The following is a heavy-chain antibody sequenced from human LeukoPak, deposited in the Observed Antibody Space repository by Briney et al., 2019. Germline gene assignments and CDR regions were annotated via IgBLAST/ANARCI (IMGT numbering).Heavy chain of an antibody. V-gene: IGHV3-48*01. CDR3: ANENYYGSGSYADH. J-gene: IGHJ4*02. CDR1: GFTFSSYS. CDR2: ISSSSSTI. D-gene: IGHD3-10*01. Sequence: GGSLRLSCAASGFTFSSYSMNWVRQAPGKGLEWVSSISSSSSTIYYADSVKGRFTISRDNAKNSLYLQMNSLRAEDTAVYYCANENYYGSGSYADHWGQGTLVTVSS.